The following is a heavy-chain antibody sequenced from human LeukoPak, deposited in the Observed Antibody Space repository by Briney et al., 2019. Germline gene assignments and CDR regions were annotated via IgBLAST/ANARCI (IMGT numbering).Heavy chain of an antibody. J-gene: IGHJ4*02. D-gene: IGHD2-21*01. V-gene: IGHV3-9*01. Sequence: GGSLRLSCAASGFSFDDYAMHWVRQAPGKGLEWVSGISWDGGTFGYADSVKGRFTISRDNARNSLYLQMNSLRAEDAAVYFCAKAPVTSCRGAYCYPFDSWGQGTLVTVSS. CDR3: AKAPVTSCRGAYCYPFDS. CDR1: GFSFDDYA. CDR2: ISWDGGTF.